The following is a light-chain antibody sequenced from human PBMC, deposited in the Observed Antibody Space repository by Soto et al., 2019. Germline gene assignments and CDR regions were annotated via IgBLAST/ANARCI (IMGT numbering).Light chain of an antibody. CDR2: GAS. J-gene: IGKJ5*01. CDR1: QSVSSSY. Sequence: TPSPPNLAASVVDRVPLSCRASQSVSSSYIAWYQQRPGQTPSLLIYGASTRATGIPDRFSGSGSGTHFTLTISRLEPGDFAVYYCQHFGGTTFTFGQGTRLEIK. CDR3: QHFGGTTFT. V-gene: IGKV3-20*01.